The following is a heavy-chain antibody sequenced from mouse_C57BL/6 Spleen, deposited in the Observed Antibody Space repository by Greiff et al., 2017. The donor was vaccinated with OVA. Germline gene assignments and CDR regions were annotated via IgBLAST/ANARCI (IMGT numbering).Heavy chain of an antibody. CDR1: GFTFSSYA. CDR3: TRALRSFFDY. Sequence: DVMLVESGEGLVKPGGSLKLSCAASGFTFSSYAMSWVRQTPEKRLEWVAYISSGGDYIYYADTVKGRFTISRDNARNTLYLQMSSLKSEDTAMYYCTRALRSFFDYWGQGTTLTVSS. D-gene: IGHD1-1*01. J-gene: IGHJ2*01. V-gene: IGHV5-9-1*02. CDR2: ISSGGDYI.